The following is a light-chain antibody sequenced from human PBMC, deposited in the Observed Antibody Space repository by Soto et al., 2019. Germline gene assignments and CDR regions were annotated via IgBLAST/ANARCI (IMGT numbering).Light chain of an antibody. CDR1: QTIDTN. CDR2: AAS. V-gene: IGKV3-15*01. CDR3: QQYSSYSAWT. Sequence: EIGMTQSPGTLSLSPGERATLSCMASQTIDTNLAWYQQKPGQAPRLLIFAASTRATGIPARFSGSGSGTEFTLTIRSLQPDDIATYYCQQYSSYSAWTFGEGTKVDI. J-gene: IGKJ1*01.